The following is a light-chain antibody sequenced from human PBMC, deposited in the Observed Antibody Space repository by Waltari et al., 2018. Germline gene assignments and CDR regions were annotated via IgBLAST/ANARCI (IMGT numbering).Light chain of an antibody. V-gene: IGKV1-5*03. CDR1: QTITNW. CDR2: KAS. J-gene: IGKJ2*01. Sequence: DIQMTQSPSTLSASVGDSVTITCRASQTITNWLAWYQQKPGEAPKLLSYKASTLDMGVPSRFSGSGSGTEFTLTISSLQPDDFATYYCQQYDNYPYTFGQGTKLEIK. CDR3: QQYDNYPYT.